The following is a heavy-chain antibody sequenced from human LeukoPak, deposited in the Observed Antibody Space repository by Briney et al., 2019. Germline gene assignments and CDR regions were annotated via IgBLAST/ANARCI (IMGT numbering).Heavy chain of an antibody. J-gene: IGHJ6*02. CDR2: IYYSGST. Sequence: SETLSLTCTVSGGSISSYYWSWIRQPPGKGLEWIGYIYYSGSTNYNPSLKSRVTISVDTSKNQFSLKLSSVTAADTAVYYCARDKAVAGWDYYYYGMDVWGQGTTVTVSS. CDR1: GGSISSYY. CDR3: ARDKAVAGWDYYYYGMDV. D-gene: IGHD6-19*01. V-gene: IGHV4-59*01.